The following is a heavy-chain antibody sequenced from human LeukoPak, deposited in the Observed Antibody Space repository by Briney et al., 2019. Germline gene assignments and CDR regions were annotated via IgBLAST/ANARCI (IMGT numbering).Heavy chain of an antibody. CDR3: ARTSARGAQFDY. J-gene: IGHJ4*02. D-gene: IGHD3-10*01. V-gene: IGHV4-4*07. Sequence: NASETLSLTCTVSGGSISNYYWSWIRQPAGMGLECIGRIYASGSTNYNPSLKSRVTMSVDTSNNQFFLNLSSVTAADTAVYYCARTSARGAQFDYWGQGTLVTVSS. CDR1: GGSISNYY. CDR2: IYASGST.